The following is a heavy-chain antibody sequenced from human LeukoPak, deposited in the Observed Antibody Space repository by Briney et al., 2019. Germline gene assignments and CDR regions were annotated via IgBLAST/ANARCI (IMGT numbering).Heavy chain of an antibody. CDR3: ARDPRKGYYMDV. CDR2: ISSSSSTI. J-gene: IGHJ6*03. Sequence: PGGSLRLSCAASGFTFSSYSMNWVRQAPGKGLEWVSYISSSSSTIYYADSVKGRFTISRDNAKNSLYLQMNSLRAEDTAVYYCARDPRKGYYMDVWGKGTTVTVSS. CDR1: GFTFSSYS. V-gene: IGHV3-48*01.